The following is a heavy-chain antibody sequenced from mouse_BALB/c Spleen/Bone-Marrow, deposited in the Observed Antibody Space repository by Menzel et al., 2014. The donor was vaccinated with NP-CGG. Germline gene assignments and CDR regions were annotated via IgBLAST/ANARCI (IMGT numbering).Heavy chain of an antibody. Sequence: EVKLVESGGGLVQPGGSLRLSCTTSGFTFIDHYMSWVRQPPGKALEWLGFIRNKAYGYTTEYSASVKGRFTISRDNSQSILYPQMNTLRAEDSATYYCARFPMDYWGQGTSVTVSS. CDR3: ARFPMDY. J-gene: IGHJ4*01. V-gene: IGHV7-3*02. CDR2: IRNKAYGYTT. CDR1: GFTFIDHY.